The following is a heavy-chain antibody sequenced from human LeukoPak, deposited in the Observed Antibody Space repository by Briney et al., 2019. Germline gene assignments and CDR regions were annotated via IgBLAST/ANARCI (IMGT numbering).Heavy chain of an antibody. V-gene: IGHV3-48*01. J-gene: IGHJ4*02. CDR1: GFTFSSYS. CDR3: ARHYDFWSGYTAGDY. D-gene: IGHD3-3*01. Sequence: GGSLRLSCAASGFTFSSYSMNWVRQAPGKGLEWVSYISSSSSTIYYADSVKGRFTISRDNAKNSLYLQMNSLRAEDTAVYYCARHYDFWSGYTAGDYWGQGTLVTVSS. CDR2: ISSSSSTI.